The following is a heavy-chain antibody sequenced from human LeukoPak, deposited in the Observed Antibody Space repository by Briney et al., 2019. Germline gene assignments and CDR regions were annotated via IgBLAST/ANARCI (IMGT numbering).Heavy chain of an antibody. V-gene: IGHV3-11*03. J-gene: IGHJ4*02. CDR1: GFTFSDYY. D-gene: IGHD3-10*01. CDR2: ISSSSSYT. CDR3: ARSGLRGGITMARGVDY. Sequence: GGSLRLSCAASGFTFSDYYMSWIRQAPGKGLEWVSYISSSSSYTNYADSVKGRFTISSDNAKNSLYLQMNSLRAEDTAVYYCARSGLRGGITMARGVDYWGQGTLVTVSS.